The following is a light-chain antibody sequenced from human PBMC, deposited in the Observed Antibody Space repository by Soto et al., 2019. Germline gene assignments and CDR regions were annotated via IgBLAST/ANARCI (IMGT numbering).Light chain of an antibody. CDR2: DDG. Sequence: SYELTQPPSVSVAPGRTARIVCGGNNIESKNVFWYQQTPGQAPVLVIFDDGVRPSGIPERFSGSKSGNTASLTISGLQAEDEAEYYCSLYTTASTYVFGTGTKLTVL. J-gene: IGLJ1*01. CDR3: SLYTTASTYV. V-gene: IGLV3-21*02. CDR1: NIESKN.